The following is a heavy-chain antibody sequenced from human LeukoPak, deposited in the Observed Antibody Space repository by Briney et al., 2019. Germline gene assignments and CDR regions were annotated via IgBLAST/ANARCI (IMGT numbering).Heavy chain of an antibody. CDR1: GYTFTGYY. CDR2: INPNSGGT. Sequence: ASVKVSCKASGYTFTGYYMHWVRQAPGQGLEWMGRINPNSGGTNYAQKFQGRVTMTRDTSISTAYMELSRQRSDDTAVYYCASRIITMVRGVDYYYGMDVWGQGTTVTVSS. CDR3: ASRIITMVRGVDYYYGMDV. V-gene: IGHV1-2*06. J-gene: IGHJ6*02. D-gene: IGHD3-10*01.